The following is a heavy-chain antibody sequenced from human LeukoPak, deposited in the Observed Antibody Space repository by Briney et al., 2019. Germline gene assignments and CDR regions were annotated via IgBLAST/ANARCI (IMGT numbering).Heavy chain of an antibody. CDR2: IYTGGSK. Sequence: PGGSLRLSCAASGFTVNSYYIHWVRQSPVKGLEWVSVIYTGGSKYYADSVKGRFITSRDNSNNTVNLQLNSLRAEDTAVYFCAREPPMVGDYYYGMDVWGQGTTVTVSS. D-gene: IGHD3-10*02. CDR3: AREPPMVGDYYYGMDV. V-gene: IGHV3-66*01. CDR1: GFTVNSYY. J-gene: IGHJ6*02.